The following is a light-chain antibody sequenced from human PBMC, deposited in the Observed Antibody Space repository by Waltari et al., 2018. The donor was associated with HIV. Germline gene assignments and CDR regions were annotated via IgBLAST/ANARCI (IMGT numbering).Light chain of an antibody. CDR2: EVI. Sequence: QSALTQPPSVSGSPGQSVTLSCTGSTSHRGAYDRTSWYHQPPGTAPKLMIYEVINRPSGVPDRFSGSKSGNTASLTISGLQAEDEGDYYCSSYTSSNIYVFGTATTVTVL. V-gene: IGLV2-18*02. J-gene: IGLJ1*01. CDR3: SSYTSSNIYV. CDR1: TSHRGAYDR.